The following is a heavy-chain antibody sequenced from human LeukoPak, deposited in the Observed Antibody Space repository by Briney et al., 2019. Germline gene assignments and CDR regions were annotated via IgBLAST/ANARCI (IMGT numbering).Heavy chain of an antibody. Sequence: GGSLRLSCAAYGFAFSSYSMNWVRQAPGKGLEWVSSISSSSSYIYYADSVKGRFTISRDNSKNTLYLQMNSLRAEDTAVYYCARDFGSRDYWGQGTLVTVSS. CDR3: ARDFGSRDY. CDR1: GFAFSSYS. D-gene: IGHD3-16*01. V-gene: IGHV3-21*01. CDR2: ISSSSSYI. J-gene: IGHJ4*02.